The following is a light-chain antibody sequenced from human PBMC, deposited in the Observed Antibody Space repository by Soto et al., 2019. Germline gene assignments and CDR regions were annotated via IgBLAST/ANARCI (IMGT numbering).Light chain of an antibody. J-gene: IGKJ1*01. V-gene: IGKV3-15*01. Sequence: EVVMRQSPATLSVSPGEGATLSCRASQGIGDTLAWYQHKPGQTPRLLIYDTSTRETGVPTRFSGGRAGAECTRPISSLQPDDVATDYCQHYNSYPEAFGQGTKVDIK. CDR1: QGIGDT. CDR3: QHYNSYPEA. CDR2: DTS.